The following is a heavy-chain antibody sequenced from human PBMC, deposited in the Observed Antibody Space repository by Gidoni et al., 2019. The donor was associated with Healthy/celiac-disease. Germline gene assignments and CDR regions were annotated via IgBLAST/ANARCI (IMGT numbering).Heavy chain of an antibody. CDR3: ARGGYCSGGSCYSDWYFDL. CDR2: MNPNSGNT. J-gene: IGHJ2*01. Sequence: QVQLVQSGAEVKTPGASVKVSCKASGYTFTSYDINWVRQATGQGLEWMGWMNPNSGNTGYAQKFQGRVTMTRNTSISTAYMELSSLRSEDTAVYYCARGGYCSGGSCYSDWYFDLWGRGTLVTVSS. D-gene: IGHD2-15*01. CDR1: GYTFTSYD. V-gene: IGHV1-8*01.